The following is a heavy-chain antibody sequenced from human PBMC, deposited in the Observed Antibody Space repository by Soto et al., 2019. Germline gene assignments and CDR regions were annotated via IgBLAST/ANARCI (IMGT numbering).Heavy chain of an antibody. J-gene: IGHJ4*02. Sequence: QVQLVQSGAEVKKPGASVKVSCKASGYTFTSYGISWVRQAPGQGLEWMGWISAYNGNTNYAQKLQGRVTMTTDTTTSTDYRELRSLRADDTAVYYCARDLSTVTTEVDYWGQGTLVTVSS. CDR1: GYTFTSYG. CDR2: ISAYNGNT. CDR3: ARDLSTVTTEVDY. V-gene: IGHV1-18*01. D-gene: IGHD4-17*01.